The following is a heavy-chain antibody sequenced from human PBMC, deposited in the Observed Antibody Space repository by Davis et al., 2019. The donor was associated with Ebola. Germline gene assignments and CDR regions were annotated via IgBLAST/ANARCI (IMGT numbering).Heavy chain of an antibody. CDR3: AKDLDLRTGDYYMDV. D-gene: IGHD7-27*01. Sequence: GGSLRLSCAASGFAFGDYAMHWVRQAPGKGLQWVSCINDSATYHADSVKGRFTISRDNFKNTLYLQMNSLRAEDTAVYYCAKDLDLRTGDYYMDVWGKGTTVTVSS. CDR1: GFAFGDYA. J-gene: IGHJ6*03. V-gene: IGHV3-NL1*01. CDR2: INDSAT.